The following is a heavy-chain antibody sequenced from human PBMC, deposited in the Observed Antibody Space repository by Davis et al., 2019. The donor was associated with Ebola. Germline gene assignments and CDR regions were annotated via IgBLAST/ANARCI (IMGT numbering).Heavy chain of an antibody. D-gene: IGHD3-22*01. Sequence: AASVKVSCKASGYTFTNYYMHWVRQAPGQGLEWMGMINPNDGRTIYAQKFQGRVTVTRDTSTSTVYMELSSLRSEDTAVYYCARGYDSSGYRYWGQGTLVTVSS. CDR2: INPNDGRT. CDR3: ARGYDSSGYRY. V-gene: IGHV1-46*03. CDR1: GYTFTNYY. J-gene: IGHJ4*02.